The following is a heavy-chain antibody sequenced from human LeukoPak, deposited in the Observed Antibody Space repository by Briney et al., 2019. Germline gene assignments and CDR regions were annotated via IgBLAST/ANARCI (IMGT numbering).Heavy chain of an antibody. Sequence: SETLSLTCAVYGGSFSGYYWSWIRQPPGKGLEWIGEINHSGSTNYNPSLKSRVTISVDTSKNQFSLKLSSVTAADTAVYYCVRKSGRFDPWGQGTLVTVSS. V-gene: IGHV4-34*01. J-gene: IGHJ5*02. D-gene: IGHD5-12*01. CDR2: INHSGST. CDR1: GGSFSGYY. CDR3: VRKSGRFDP.